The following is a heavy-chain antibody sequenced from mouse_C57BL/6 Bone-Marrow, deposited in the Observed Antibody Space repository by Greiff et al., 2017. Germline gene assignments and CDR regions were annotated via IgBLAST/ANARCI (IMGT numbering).Heavy chain of an antibody. CDR2: INYDGSST. Sequence: EVKLVESEGGLVQPGSSMKLSCTASGFTFSDYYMAWVRQVPEKGLEWVANINYDGSSTYYLDSLKSRFIISRDNAKNILYLQMSSLKSEDTATYYCARDGGWLLGFYYYAMDYWGQGTSVTVSS. CDR3: ARDGGWLLGFYYYAMDY. CDR1: GFTFSDYY. J-gene: IGHJ4*01. V-gene: IGHV5-16*01. D-gene: IGHD2-3*01.